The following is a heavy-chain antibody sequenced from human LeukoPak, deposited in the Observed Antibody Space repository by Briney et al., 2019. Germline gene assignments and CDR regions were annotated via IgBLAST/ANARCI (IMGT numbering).Heavy chain of an antibody. CDR2: IYTSGST. Sequence: SETLSLTCTVSGGSISSGSYYWSWLRQSAGTGLEWIGRIYTSGSTDYNPSLQSRVTISVDASKNQFSLRLSSVTAADTAVYYCARVTVGVRGLHFDLWGQGILVTVSS. CDR3: ARVTVGVRGLHFDL. D-gene: IGHD3-10*01. CDR1: GGSISSGSYY. J-gene: IGHJ4*02. V-gene: IGHV4-61*02.